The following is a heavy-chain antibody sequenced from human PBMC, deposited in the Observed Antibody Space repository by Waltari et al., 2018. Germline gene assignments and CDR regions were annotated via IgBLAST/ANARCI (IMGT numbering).Heavy chain of an antibody. CDR2: IRSKADTYAT. V-gene: IGHV3-73*02. Sequence: EVQLVASGGGLVQPGGSLKLSCAASGFPFSGSAMHWVRQASGKGLEWVGRIRSKADTYATTYAASVKGRFTISRDDSKNTAYLQMNSLKTEDTAVYYCTILSDYYDSSGYGGFWGQGTLVTVSS. CDR3: TILSDYYDSSGYGGF. J-gene: IGHJ4*02. CDR1: GFPFSGSA. D-gene: IGHD3-22*01.